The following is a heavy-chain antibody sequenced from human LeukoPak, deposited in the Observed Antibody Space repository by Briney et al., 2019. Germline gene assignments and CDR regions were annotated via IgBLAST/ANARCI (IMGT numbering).Heavy chain of an antibody. D-gene: IGHD3-10*01. CDR2: ISYDGSNK. V-gene: IGHV3-30*18. CDR3: AKDREVRGVTTFDY. Sequence: PGGSLRLSCAASGFTFSSYGMHWVRQAPGKGLEWVAVISYDGSNKYYADSVKGRFTISRDNSKNTLYLQMNSLRAEDTAVYYCAKDREVRGVTTFDYWGQGTLVTVSS. CDR1: GFTFSSYG. J-gene: IGHJ4*02.